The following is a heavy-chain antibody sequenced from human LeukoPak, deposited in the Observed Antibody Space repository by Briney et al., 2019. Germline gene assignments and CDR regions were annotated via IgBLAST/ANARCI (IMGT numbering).Heavy chain of an antibody. Sequence: KPSETLSLTCTVSSGSISSSSYYWGWIRQPPGKGLEWTGSIYYSGSTYYNPSLKSRVTISVDTSKNQFSLKLSSVTAADTAVYYCARHPSADSSYWFDPWGQGTLVTVSS. D-gene: IGHD3-22*01. CDR3: ARHPSADSSYWFDP. CDR2: IYYSGST. V-gene: IGHV4-39*01. CDR1: SGSISSSSYY. J-gene: IGHJ5*02.